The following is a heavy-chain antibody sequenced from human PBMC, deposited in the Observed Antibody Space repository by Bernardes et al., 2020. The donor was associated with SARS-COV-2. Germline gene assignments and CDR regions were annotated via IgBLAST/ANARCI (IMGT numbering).Heavy chain of an antibody. CDR3: ARGKDNYYFDY. Sequence: SETLSLTCTVSGGSISSGGYYWTWIRQHPETGLEWLGYIYSIGSTYYRPSLKSRLTISLDTSKNQFSLKLSSVTAADTAVYYCARGKDNYYFDYWGQGTLVTVSS. J-gene: IGHJ4*02. CDR2: IYSIGST. V-gene: IGHV4-31*03. CDR1: GGSISSGGYY.